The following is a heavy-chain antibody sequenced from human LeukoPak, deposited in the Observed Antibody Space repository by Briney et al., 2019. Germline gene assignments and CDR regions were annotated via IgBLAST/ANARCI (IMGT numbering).Heavy chain of an antibody. CDR3: AREVGSSGWDYYYGMDV. Sequence: ASVKVSCKASGYTFTSYGISWVRQAPGQGLEWMGWISAYNGNTNYAQKLQGRVTMTTDTSTSTAYMELRSLRSDDTAVYYCAREVGSSGWDYYYGMDVWGQGTTVTVSS. J-gene: IGHJ6*02. D-gene: IGHD6-19*01. CDR2: ISAYNGNT. CDR1: GYTFTSYG. V-gene: IGHV1-18*01.